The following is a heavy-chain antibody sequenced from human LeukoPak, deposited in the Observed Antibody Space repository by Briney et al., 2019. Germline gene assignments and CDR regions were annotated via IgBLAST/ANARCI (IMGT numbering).Heavy chain of an antibody. CDR1: GHTFTGYY. J-gene: IGHJ4*02. V-gene: IGHV1-2*02. CDR3: AREPSGSGSYDY. D-gene: IGHD3-10*01. Sequence: ASVKVSCKASGHTFTGYYMHWVRQAPGQGLEWMGWIYPNSGGTNYAQKFQGGVTMTRDTSISTAYMELSRLRSDDTAVYYCAREPSGSGSYDYWGQGTLVTVSS. CDR2: IYPNSGGT.